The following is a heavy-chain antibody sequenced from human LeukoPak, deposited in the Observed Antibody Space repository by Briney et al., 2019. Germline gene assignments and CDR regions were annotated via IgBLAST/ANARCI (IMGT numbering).Heavy chain of an antibody. CDR2: IMPLFGTA. D-gene: IGHD5-18*01. J-gene: IGHJ4*02. V-gene: IGHV1-69*13. Sequence: ASVKVSCKASGDTFSTHSISWVRQAPGQGLEWMGGIMPLFGTANYAQKFQGRVTITADDSTSTAYLDVSSLSSEDTATYYCARLGGYPHGNGGYWGQGTLLTVTS. CDR3: ARLGGYPHGNGGY. CDR1: GDTFSTHS.